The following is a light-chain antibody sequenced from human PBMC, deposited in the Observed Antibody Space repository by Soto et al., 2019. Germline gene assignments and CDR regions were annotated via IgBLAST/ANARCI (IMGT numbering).Light chain of an antibody. CDR2: AAS. V-gene: IGKV1-39*01. Sequence: IQMTQSPPSLSASVGDAVTITCRASLTIRNFLNWYQHKPGRAPKLLIYAASTLQSGVPLRFSGSGSGTEFTLTISSLQPEDFATYYCQQSYNMPPTFGQGTKVEI. CDR3: QQSYNMPPT. CDR1: LTIRNF. J-gene: IGKJ1*01.